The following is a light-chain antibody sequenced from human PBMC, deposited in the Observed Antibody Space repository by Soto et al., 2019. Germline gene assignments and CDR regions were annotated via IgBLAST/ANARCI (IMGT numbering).Light chain of an antibody. CDR3: QQYNNWPPYT. CDR2: GAS. Sequence: IVMTQSPATLSVSPGERATLSCRASQSGSSNLAWYQQKPGQAPRLLIYGASTRATGIPARFSGSGSGTEFSLTISSLQAEDFAVYYCQQYNNWPPYTFGQGTKLEIK. CDR1: QSGSSN. V-gene: IGKV3-15*01. J-gene: IGKJ2*01.